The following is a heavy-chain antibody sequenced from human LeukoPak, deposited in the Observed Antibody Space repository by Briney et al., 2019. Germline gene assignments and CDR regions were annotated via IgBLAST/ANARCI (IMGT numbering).Heavy chain of an antibody. CDR2: ISSSSSYI. J-gene: IGHJ4*02. V-gene: IGHV3-21*01. CDR3: AGDSPGYCSGGSCYGLDY. CDR1: GFTFSSYS. Sequence: GGSLRPSGEASGFTFSSYSMNWVRQAPGKGLEWVSSISSSSSYIYYADSVKGRFTISRDNAKNSLYLQMNSLRAEDTAVYYCAGDSPGYCSGGSCYGLDYWGQGTLVTVSS. D-gene: IGHD2-15*01.